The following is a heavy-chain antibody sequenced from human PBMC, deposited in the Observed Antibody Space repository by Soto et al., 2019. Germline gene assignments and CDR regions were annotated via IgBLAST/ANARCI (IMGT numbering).Heavy chain of an antibody. Sequence: PGGSLRLSCAASGFTFSSYAMHWVRQAPGKGLEWVAVISYDGSNKYYADSVKGRFTISRDNSKNTLYLQMNSLRAEDTAVYYCARDRRILEWLLTRGGMDVWGQGTTVTVSS. V-gene: IGHV3-30-3*01. CDR1: GFTFSSYA. D-gene: IGHD3-3*01. CDR3: ARDRRILEWLLTRGGMDV. J-gene: IGHJ6*02. CDR2: ISYDGSNK.